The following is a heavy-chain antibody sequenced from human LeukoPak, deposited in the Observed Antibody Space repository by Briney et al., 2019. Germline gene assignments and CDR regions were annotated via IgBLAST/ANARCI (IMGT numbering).Heavy chain of an antibody. J-gene: IGHJ4*02. Sequence: SETLSLTCTVSGDSLSSYYFSWIRQSPGKGLEWIAYINYSGSASYNPSLKSRVTMSVDTSKNQFSLTLTSVTAADTAVYYCAREGEMPLDYWGPGTLVTVSS. D-gene: IGHD5-24*01. CDR2: INYSGSA. CDR1: GDSLSSYY. CDR3: AREGEMPLDY. V-gene: IGHV4-59*12.